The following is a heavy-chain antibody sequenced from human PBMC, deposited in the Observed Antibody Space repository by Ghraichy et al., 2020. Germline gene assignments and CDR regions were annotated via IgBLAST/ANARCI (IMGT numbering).Heavy chain of an antibody. D-gene: IGHD2-15*01. Sequence: GGSLRLSCAASGFTFSSNSMNWVRQAPGKGLEWVSYISSSSSTIYYADSVKGRFTISRDNDKNSLFLQMNSLRVDDTAVYYCAREARIDGSHNAVDIGGHGTMVTGSS. CDR2: ISSSSSTI. V-gene: IGHV3-48*01. CDR3: AREARIDGSHNAVDI. J-gene: IGHJ3*02. CDR1: GFTFSSNS.